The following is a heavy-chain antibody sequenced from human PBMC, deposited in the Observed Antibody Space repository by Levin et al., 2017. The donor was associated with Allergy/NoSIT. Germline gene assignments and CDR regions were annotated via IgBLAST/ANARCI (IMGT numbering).Heavy chain of an antibody. V-gene: IGHV3-48*01. CDR2: ISSSSSTI. CDR3: ARDTGDY. J-gene: IGHJ4*02. Sequence: GESLKISCAASGFTFSSYSMNWVRQAPGKGLEWVSYISSSSSTIYYADSVKGRFTISRDNAKNSLYLQMNSLRAEDTAVYYCARDTGDYWGQGTLVTVSS. CDR1: GFTFSSYS.